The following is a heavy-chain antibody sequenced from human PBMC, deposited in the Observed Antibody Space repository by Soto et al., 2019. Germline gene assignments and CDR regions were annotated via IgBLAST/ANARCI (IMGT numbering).Heavy chain of an antibody. D-gene: IGHD3-9*01. J-gene: IGHJ5*02. CDR1: GDSLTSYY. CDR2: IYYTGKT. V-gene: IGHV4-59*01. CDR3: ARIILTGYYGLAP. Sequence: QVQLQESGPGLVKPSETLSLTCSVSGDSLTSYYWTWVRQPPGQGLEWIGYIYYTGKTNYNPSLKSLLTISMDLSKNKFSLELRSLTAADTAVYYCARIILTGYYGLAPWGQGTLVIVSA.